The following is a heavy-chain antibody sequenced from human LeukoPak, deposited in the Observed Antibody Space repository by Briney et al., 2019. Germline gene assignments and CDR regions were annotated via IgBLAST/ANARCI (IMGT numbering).Heavy chain of an antibody. CDR2: IKPDGSEK. CDR3: ARDRIQLWSHDY. D-gene: IGHD5-18*01. CDR1: GFTFSGYW. V-gene: IGHV3-7*04. J-gene: IGHJ4*02. Sequence: GGSLRLSCAASGFTFSGYWMSWVRQAPGKGLEWVANIKPDGSEKYYVDSAKGRFTISRENAKNSLYLQMNSLRAEDTAVYYCARDRIQLWSHDYWGQGTLVTVSS.